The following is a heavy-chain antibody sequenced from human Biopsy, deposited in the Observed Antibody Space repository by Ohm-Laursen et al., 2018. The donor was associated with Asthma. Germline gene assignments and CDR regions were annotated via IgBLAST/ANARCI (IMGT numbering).Heavy chain of an antibody. D-gene: IGHD6-13*01. J-gene: IGHJ4*02. Sequence: SLRLSCTASGFTFDDYAMHWVRQAPGKGLEWVSGVSWNSGSIDYADSVKGRFTTSRDNAKNSLYLQMNSLRGADTALYYCVKDIRLQLWGFDSWGQGTLVTVSS. CDR1: GFTFDDYA. V-gene: IGHV3-9*01. CDR2: VSWNSGSI. CDR3: VKDIRLQLWGFDS.